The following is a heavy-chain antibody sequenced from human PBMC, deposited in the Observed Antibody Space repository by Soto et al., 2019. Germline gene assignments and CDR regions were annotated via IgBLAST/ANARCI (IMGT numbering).Heavy chain of an antibody. Sequence: QVQLVQSGAEVKKPGSSVNVSCKASGGTFSSYAISWVRQAPGQGLEWMGGIIPIFGTANYAQKFQGRVTITADESTSTAYMELSSLRSEDTGVYYCATTLYYYYGMDVWGQGTTVTVSS. CDR2: IIPIFGTA. J-gene: IGHJ6*02. CDR3: ATTLYYYYGMDV. V-gene: IGHV1-69*01. CDR1: GGTFSSYA.